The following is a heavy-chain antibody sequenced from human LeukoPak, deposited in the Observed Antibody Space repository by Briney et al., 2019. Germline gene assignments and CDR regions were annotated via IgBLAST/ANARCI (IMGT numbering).Heavy chain of an antibody. D-gene: IGHD5-18*01. CDR3: ARQLGIPYVDY. J-gene: IGHJ4*02. Sequence: SETQSLTCTVSGGSVSSGSYYWSWIRQPPGKGLEWIGYIYHSGNTYYNPSLKSRVTISVDRSKNQFSLKLSSVTAADTAVYYCARQLGIPYVDYWGQGTLVTVSS. CDR1: GGSVSSGSYY. CDR2: IYHSGNT. V-gene: IGHV4-30-2*01.